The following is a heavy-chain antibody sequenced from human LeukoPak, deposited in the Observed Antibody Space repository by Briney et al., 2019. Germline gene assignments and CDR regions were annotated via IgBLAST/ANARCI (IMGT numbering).Heavy chain of an antibody. D-gene: IGHD3-10*01. CDR2: IKSKTDGGTT. J-gene: IGHJ5*02. V-gene: IGHV3-15*01. Sequence: GRSLRLSCAASGFTFSSYGMHWVRQAPGKGLEWVGRIKSKTDGGTTDYAAPVKGRFTISRDDSKNTLYLQMNNLKTEDTAVYYCATNVHGSGSYYKWFDPWGQGTLVTVSS. CDR1: GFTFSSYG. CDR3: ATNVHGSGSYYKWFDP.